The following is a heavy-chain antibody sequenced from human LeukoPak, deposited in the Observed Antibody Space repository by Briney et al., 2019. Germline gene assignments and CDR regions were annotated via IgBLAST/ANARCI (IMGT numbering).Heavy chain of an antibody. CDR2: VNWDGTST. D-gene: IGHD4-17*01. Sequence: PGGSLRLSCAVSGFNFDDYSMHWFRQGPGKGLEWVSLVNWDGTSTVYADSVKGRFTISRDNSKNSLFLQMNSLRNEDTAFYYCARQFYCDYIWFDPGGQGTLVTVSS. CDR3: ARQFYCDYIWFDP. J-gene: IGHJ5*02. CDR1: GFNFDDYS. V-gene: IGHV3-43*01.